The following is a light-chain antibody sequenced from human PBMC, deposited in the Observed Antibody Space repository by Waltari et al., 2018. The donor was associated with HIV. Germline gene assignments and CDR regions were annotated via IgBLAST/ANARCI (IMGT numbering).Light chain of an antibody. V-gene: IGKV3-20*01. Sequence: EIVLTQSPGTLSLSPGERATLSCRASQSVLNNYLAWYQQNPGQAPRLLIYGASSRATGSPDRFSGTGSGTDFTLSISRLEPEDFAVYYCQQFGTSPRTFGQGTKVEIK. CDR1: QSVLNNY. CDR2: GAS. CDR3: QQFGTSPRT. J-gene: IGKJ1*01.